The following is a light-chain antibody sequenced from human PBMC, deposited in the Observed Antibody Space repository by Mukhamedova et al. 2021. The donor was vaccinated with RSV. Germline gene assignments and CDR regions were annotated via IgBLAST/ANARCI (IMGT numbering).Light chain of an antibody. V-gene: IGKV1-39*01. CDR2: DAS. CDR3: QQSYTTLFT. Sequence: WYQRRVHGKAPELLIYDASSLQRGVPSRFSGSGSGADFTLTISSVQPEDFATYYCQQSYTTLFTFGQGTKVEMK. J-gene: IGKJ2*01.